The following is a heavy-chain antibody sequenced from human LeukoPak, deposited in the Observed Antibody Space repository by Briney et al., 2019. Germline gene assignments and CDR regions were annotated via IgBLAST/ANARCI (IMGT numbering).Heavy chain of an antibody. CDR3: ARAGLYNWNYEGTTYFDF. CDR2: IKSDGSST. CDR1: GFTFSSYW. V-gene: IGHV3-74*01. Sequence: GGSLRLSCAASGFTFSSYWMHWVRQAPGKGLVWVSRIKSDGSSTSYADSVKGRFTISRDNAKNSLYLQMNSLRAEDTALYYCARAGLYNWNYEGTTYFDFWGQGTLVTVSA. J-gene: IGHJ4*02. D-gene: IGHD1-7*01.